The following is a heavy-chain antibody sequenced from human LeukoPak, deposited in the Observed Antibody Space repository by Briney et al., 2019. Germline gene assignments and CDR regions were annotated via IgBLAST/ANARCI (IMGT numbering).Heavy chain of an antibody. J-gene: IGHJ6*02. CDR1: GFTVSSNY. CDR2: IYSGGST. D-gene: IGHD3-22*01. CDR3: ARDSSGSYYYYGMDV. V-gene: IGHV3-53*01. Sequence: GGSLRLSCAASGFTVSSNYMSWVRQAPGKGLEWVSVIYSGGSTYYADSVKGRFTISRDNSKNTLYLQMNSLRAEDTAVYYCARDSSGSYYYYGMDVWGQGTTVTVSS.